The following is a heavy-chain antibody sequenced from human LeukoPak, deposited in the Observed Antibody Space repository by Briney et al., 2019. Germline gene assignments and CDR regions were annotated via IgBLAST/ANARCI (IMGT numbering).Heavy chain of an antibody. Sequence: ASVKVSCKASGYTFTSYYMHWVRQAPGKGLEWMGGFDPEDGKTIYAQKFQDRVTMTEDTSTDTAYMELSSLRSEDTAVYYCVREQWLVLSSGAFDIWGQGTMVTVSS. CDR3: VREQWLVLSSGAFDI. J-gene: IGHJ3*02. CDR2: FDPEDGKT. D-gene: IGHD6-19*01. V-gene: IGHV1-24*01. CDR1: GYTFTSYY.